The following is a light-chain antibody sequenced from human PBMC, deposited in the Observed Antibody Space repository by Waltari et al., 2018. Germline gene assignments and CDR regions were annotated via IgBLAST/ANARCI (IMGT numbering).Light chain of an antibody. CDR2: RND. CDR1: NSNIGSNT. J-gene: IGLJ3*02. CDR3: AVWDDSLNGWV. Sequence: QSVLTQPPSASGTPGQRVTIPCSGSNSNIGSNTVSWYEQPPGMAPNILIFRNDQRPTGVRARFSGSKSGTAASRAISGLQAEDEADYYCAVWDDSLNGWVFGGGTRLTVL. V-gene: IGLV1-44*01.